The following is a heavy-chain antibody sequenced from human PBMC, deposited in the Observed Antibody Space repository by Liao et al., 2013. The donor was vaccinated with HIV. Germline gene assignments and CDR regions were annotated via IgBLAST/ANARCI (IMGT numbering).Heavy chain of an antibody. V-gene: IGHV4-34*01. CDR1: GGSFRGYY. J-gene: IGHJ3*02. CDR2: ISDSGST. CDR3: ARSIVVVPGDAFDI. D-gene: IGHD2-2*01. Sequence: QVQLKQWGAGLFKPSETLSLNCVVSGGSFRGYYWSWIRQPPGKGLEWIGEISDSGSTDYNPSLMGRIAISVDSSKTLFSLKMNSLTAADTAVYYCARSIVVVPGDAFDIWGQGTKVTVSS.